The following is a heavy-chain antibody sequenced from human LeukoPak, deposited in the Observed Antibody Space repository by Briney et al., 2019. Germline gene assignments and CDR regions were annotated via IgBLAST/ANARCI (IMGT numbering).Heavy chain of an antibody. CDR3: ARNLGHAGLGTIWFGELLSPPDVIGVPHWHYYYGMDV. J-gene: IGHJ6*02. D-gene: IGHD3-10*01. CDR1: GFTFSSYS. CDR2: ISSSSSYI. V-gene: IGHV3-21*01. Sequence: GGPLRLSCAASGFTFSSYSMNWVRQAPGKGLEWVSSISSSSSYIYYADSVKGRFTISRDNAKNSLYLQMNSLRAEDTAVYYCARNLGHAGLGTIWFGELLSPPDVIGVPHWHYYYGMDVWGQGTTVTVSS.